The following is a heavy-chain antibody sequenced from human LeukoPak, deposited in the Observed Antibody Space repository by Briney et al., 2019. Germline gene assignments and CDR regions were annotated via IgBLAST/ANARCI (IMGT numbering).Heavy chain of an antibody. CDR3: ARDLTVGPTTDYFDY. Sequence: PGGSLRLSCAASGFTFSDYYMSWIRQAPGKGLEWVSYIGRSGTTIHYADSVKGRFTISRDNAKNSLYLQMNSLRAEDTAVYCCARDLTVGPTTDYFDYWGQGTLVTVSS. V-gene: IGHV3-11*04. D-gene: IGHD1-26*01. CDR1: GFTFSDYY. CDR2: IGRSGTTI. J-gene: IGHJ4*02.